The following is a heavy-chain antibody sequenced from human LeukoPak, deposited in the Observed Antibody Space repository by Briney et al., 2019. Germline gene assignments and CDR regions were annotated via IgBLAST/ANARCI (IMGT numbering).Heavy chain of an antibody. CDR3: ERDYEWYSSGWYPSPGY. CDR1: GFTFSDYY. V-gene: IGHV3-11*01. CDR2: ISSSGSTI. J-gene: IGHJ4*02. D-gene: IGHD6-19*01. Sequence: PGGTLRLSCAASGFTFSDYYVSWIRQAPGKGLEWVSYISSSGSTIYYADSVKGRFTISRDNAKNSLYLQMSSLRAEETAVYYCERDYEWYSSGWYPSPGYWGQGTLVTVSS.